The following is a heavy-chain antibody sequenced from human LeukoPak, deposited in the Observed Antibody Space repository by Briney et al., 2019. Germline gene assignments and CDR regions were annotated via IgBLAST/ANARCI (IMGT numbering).Heavy chain of an antibody. CDR3: AKDPMADDYGDY. CDR2: ISGSGGST. CDR1: GFTFSSYA. V-gene: IGHV3-23*01. D-gene: IGHD4-17*01. J-gene: IGHJ4*02. Sequence: GGSLRLSCAASGFTFSSYAMSWVRQAPGKRLEWVSAISGSGGSTYYADSVKGRFTISRDNSKNTLYLQMNSLRAEDTAVYYFAKDPMADDYGDYWGQGTLVTV.